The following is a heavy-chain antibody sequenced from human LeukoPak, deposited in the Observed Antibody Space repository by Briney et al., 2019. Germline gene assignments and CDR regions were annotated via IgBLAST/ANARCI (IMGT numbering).Heavy chain of an antibody. V-gene: IGHV4-59*01. CDR1: GGSISSYY. D-gene: IGHD3-10*01. J-gene: IGHJ3*02. CDR3: ARGRFHDAFDI. Sequence: SETLSLTCTVSGGSISSYYWSWIRQPPGKGLEWIGYTYYSGSTNYNPSLKSRVTISVDTSKNQFSLKLSSVTAADTAVYYCARGRFHDAFDIWGQGTMVTVSS. CDR2: TYYSGST.